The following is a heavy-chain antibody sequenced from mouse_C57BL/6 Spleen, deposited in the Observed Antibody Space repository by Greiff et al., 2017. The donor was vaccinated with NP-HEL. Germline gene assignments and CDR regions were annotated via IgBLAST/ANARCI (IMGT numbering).Heavy chain of an antibody. Sequence: QVQLQQSGPELVKPGASVKISCKASGYAFSSSWMNWVKQRPGKGLEWIGRIYPGDGDTNYNGKFKGKATLTADKSSSTAYMQLSSLTSEDSAVYFWARGGVYYYGSLFAYWGQGTLVTVSA. J-gene: IGHJ3*01. CDR1: GYAFSSSW. CDR3: ARGGVYYYGSLFAY. CDR2: IYPGDGDT. D-gene: IGHD1-1*01. V-gene: IGHV1-82*01.